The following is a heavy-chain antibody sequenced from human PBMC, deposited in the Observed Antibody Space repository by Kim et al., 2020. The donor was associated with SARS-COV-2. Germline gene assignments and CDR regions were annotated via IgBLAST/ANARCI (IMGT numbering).Heavy chain of an antibody. CDR3: AKETQVGYSLSSYFYY. Sequence: GGSLRLSCAASGFTFSSYGMHWVRQAPGKGLEWVAVISYDERTKFYADSVKDRFTISRDNSKNTLYLQINNLRAEDTGVYYCAKETQVGYSLSSYFYYWG. J-gene: IGHJ4*01. V-gene: IGHV3-30*18. D-gene: IGHD3-16*02. CDR2: ISYDERTK. CDR1: GFTFSSYG.